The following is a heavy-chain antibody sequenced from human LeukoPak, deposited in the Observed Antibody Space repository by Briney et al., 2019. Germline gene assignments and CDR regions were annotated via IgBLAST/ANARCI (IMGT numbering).Heavy chain of an antibody. CDR2: ISYDGSNK. Sequence: PGGSLRLSCAASGFTFSSYAMHWVRQAPGKGREWVAVISYDGSNKCYADSVKGRFTISRDNSKNTLYLQMNSLRAEDTAVYYCARGDPSGPDYWGQGTLVTVSS. V-gene: IGHV3-30*04. J-gene: IGHJ4*02. D-gene: IGHD6-19*01. CDR3: ARGDPSGPDY. CDR1: GFTFSSYA.